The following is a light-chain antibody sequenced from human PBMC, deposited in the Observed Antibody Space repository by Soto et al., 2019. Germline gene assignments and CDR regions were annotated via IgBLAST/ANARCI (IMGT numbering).Light chain of an antibody. J-gene: IGLJ1*01. Sequence: LTQPPSVSAAPGQKVTISCSGSSSNIGNNYVSWYQQLPGTAPKLLISENNKRPSGIPDRFSGSKSGTSATLGITGLQTGDEAFFYCGRGDSGVRVGFSGTGPRVTF. CDR3: GRGDSGVRVGF. V-gene: IGLV1-51*02. CDR1: SSNIGNNY. CDR2: ENN.